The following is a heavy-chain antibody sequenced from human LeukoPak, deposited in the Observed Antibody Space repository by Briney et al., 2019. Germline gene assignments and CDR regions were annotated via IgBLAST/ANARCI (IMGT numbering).Heavy chain of an antibody. V-gene: IGHV5-51*01. Sequence: GASLQISCKGSGYIFTSYWIGWVRPLPGKGLEWMGIIYPGDSDTRYSPSFQGQVTISADKSISTAYLQWSSLKASDTAMYYCARHSYYYGSGSYYAYYYYYMDVWGKGTTVTVSS. CDR2: IYPGDSDT. J-gene: IGHJ6*03. CDR3: ARHSYYYGSGSYYAYYYYYMDV. D-gene: IGHD3-10*01. CDR1: GYIFTSYW.